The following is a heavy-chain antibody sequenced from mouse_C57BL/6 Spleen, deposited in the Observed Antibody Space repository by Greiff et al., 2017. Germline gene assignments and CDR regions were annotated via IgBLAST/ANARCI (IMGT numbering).Heavy chain of an antibody. CDR3: ARGIYDDYGYAMDY. V-gene: IGHV1-64*01. CDR2: IHPNSGST. CDR1: GYTFTSYW. D-gene: IGHD2-4*01. J-gene: IGHJ4*01. Sequence: QVQLQQPGAELVKPGASVKLSCKASGYTFTSYWMHWVKQRPGQGLEWIGMIHPNSGSTNYNEKFKSKATLTVDKSSSTAYMQLRSLTSEGSAFYYCARGIYDDYGYAMDYWGQGTSVTVSA.